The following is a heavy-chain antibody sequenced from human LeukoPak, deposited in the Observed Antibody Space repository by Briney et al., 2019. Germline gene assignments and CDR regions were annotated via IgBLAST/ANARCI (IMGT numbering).Heavy chain of an antibody. CDR3: VRAGTYYYGSGAFDS. J-gene: IGHJ4*02. Sequence: PGGSLRLSCVASGFTFSTYDMHWVRQVTGKGLEWVSSIGAAGDTDYPASVKGRFTISSENAKNSLYLQMNSLRAGDTAVYYCVRAGTYYYGSGAFDSWGQGTLVTVSS. D-gene: IGHD3-10*01. V-gene: IGHV3-13*01. CDR1: GFTFSTYD. CDR2: IGAAGDT.